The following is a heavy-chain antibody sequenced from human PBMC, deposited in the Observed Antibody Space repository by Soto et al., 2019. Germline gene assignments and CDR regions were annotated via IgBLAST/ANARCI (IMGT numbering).Heavy chain of an antibody. J-gene: IGHJ4*02. CDR3: ARGYSGSGPLDY. V-gene: IGHV3-66*01. D-gene: IGHD3-10*01. CDR1: GFTVSSNY. Sequence: PGGSLRLSCAASGFTVSSNYMSWVRQAPGKGLEWVSIIYSGGKTFYADSVKGRFTVSRDNSKNILYLQLNSLRAEETAVYYCARGYSGSGPLDYWGQGTLVTVSS. CDR2: IYSGGKT.